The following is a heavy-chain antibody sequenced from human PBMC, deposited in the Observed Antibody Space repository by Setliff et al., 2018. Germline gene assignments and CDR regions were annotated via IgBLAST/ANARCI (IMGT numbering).Heavy chain of an antibody. Sequence: PGGSLRLSCAASGFTFSSYSMNWVRQAPGKGLEWLSSISSGGIYIYYAASVEGRFTISRDNAKNSLYLQMNSLRTEDTDVYYCARTHRVEATLDFWGRGTLVTVSS. CDR3: ARTHRVEATLDF. D-gene: IGHD1-26*01. CDR2: ISSGGIYI. V-gene: IGHV3-21*01. CDR1: GFTFSSYS. J-gene: IGHJ4*02.